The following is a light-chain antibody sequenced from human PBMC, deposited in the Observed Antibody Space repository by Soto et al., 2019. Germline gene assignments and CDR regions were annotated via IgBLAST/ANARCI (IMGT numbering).Light chain of an antibody. CDR1: TLGSKF. J-gene: IGLJ2*01. Sequence: SYELTQPPSVSVSPGQTANIPCSGNTLGSKFVFWYQQKAGQSPMVVIYEDTKRPSGIPERFSGSNSGNTATLTISGTQAMDEADFYCQAWDSGTVVFGGGTKVTVL. CDR3: QAWDSGTVV. CDR2: EDT. V-gene: IGLV3-1*01.